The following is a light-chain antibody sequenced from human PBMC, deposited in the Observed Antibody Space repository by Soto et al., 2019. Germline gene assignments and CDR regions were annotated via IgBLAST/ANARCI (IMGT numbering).Light chain of an antibody. Sequence: EIVLTQSPGTLSLSPGERATLSCRASQTVGNNYLDWYQQKPGQAPRLLIYGASSRATLIPDRFSGSGSGKYFTLTIREPEPEEFAVYYFRPSATSPRTFGQGTKVELK. CDR3: RPSATSPRT. J-gene: IGKJ1*01. CDR1: QTVGNNY. V-gene: IGKV3-20*01. CDR2: GAS.